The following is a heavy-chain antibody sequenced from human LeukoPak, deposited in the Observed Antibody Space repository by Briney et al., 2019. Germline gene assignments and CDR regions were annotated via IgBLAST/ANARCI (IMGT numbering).Heavy chain of an antibody. CDR2: IWYDGSNK. J-gene: IGHJ6*02. CDR1: GFTFSSYG. D-gene: IGHD3-22*01. Sequence: GRSLRLSCAASGFTFSSYGMHWVRQAPGKGLEWVAVIWYDGSNKYYADSVKGRFTISRDNSKNTLYLQMNSLRAEDTAVYYCAGDYYDSSGYSPDFYYYYYGMDVWGQGTTVTVS. CDR3: AGDYYDSSGYSPDFYYYYYGMDV. V-gene: IGHV3-33*01.